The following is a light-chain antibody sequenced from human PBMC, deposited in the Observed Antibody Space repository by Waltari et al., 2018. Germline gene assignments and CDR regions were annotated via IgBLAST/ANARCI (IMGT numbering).Light chain of an antibody. J-gene: IGLJ3*02. CDR1: SGSIASNY. CDR3: QSYDGTNWV. V-gene: IGLV6-57*02. Sequence: NFMLTQPHSVSESPGKTVTISCTGSSGSIASNYVQWYQQRPGGAPSTGIYGDNQRPSGVPDRCSGSFDSSSNSASLPISGLKTEDEADYYCQSYDGTNWVFGGGTKLTVL. CDR2: GDN.